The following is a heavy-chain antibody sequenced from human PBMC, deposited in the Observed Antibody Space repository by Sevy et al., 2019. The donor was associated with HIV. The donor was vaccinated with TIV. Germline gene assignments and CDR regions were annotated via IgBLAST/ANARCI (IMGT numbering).Heavy chain of an antibody. V-gene: IGHV3-30*18. D-gene: IGHD6-13*01. J-gene: IGHJ6*02. CDR3: AKAQQLVYYYYGMDV. Sequence: GGFLRLSCAAPGFTFSRYGMHWVRQAPGKGLEWVAVTSSDGANRYYADSVKGRFTISRDNPKNTLYLQMNSLRADDTAMYYCAKAQQLVYYYYGMDVWGQGTTVTVSS. CDR1: GFTFSRYG. CDR2: TSSDGANR.